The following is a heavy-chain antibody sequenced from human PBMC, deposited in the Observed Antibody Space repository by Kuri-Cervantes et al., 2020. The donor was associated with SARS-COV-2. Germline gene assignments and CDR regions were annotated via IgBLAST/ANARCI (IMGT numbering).Heavy chain of an antibody. CDR1: GGSISSYY. J-gene: IGHJ5*02. Sequence: SETLSLTCTVSGGSISSYYWNWIRQPPGKGLEWIGYIYYSGSTNYNPSLKSRVTISVDTSKNQFSLQLSSVTAADTAVYYCARALPITIFGVVTPYSWFDPWGQGNLVNVAS. V-gene: IGHV4-59*01. D-gene: IGHD3-3*01. CDR2: IYYSGST. CDR3: ARALPITIFGVVTPYSWFDP.